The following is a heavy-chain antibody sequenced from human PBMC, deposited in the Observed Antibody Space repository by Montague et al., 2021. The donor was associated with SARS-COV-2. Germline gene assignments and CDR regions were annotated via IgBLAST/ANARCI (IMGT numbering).Heavy chain of an antibody. CDR3: ARSPEPMIILIITSLNWYFDL. Sequence: TLSLTCTVSGGSISSGGYYWSWICQHPGKGLEWIGYIYYSGSTYYTPSLKSRVTISVDTSKNQFSLKMSSVTAADTAVYYCARSPEPMIILIITSLNWYFDLWGRGTLVTVSS. V-gene: IGHV4-31*03. CDR2: IYYSGST. J-gene: IGHJ2*01. CDR1: GGSISSGGYY. D-gene: IGHD3-22*01.